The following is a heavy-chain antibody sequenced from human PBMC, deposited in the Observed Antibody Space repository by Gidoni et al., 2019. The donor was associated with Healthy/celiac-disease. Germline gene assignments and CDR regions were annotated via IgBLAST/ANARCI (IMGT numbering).Heavy chain of an antibody. Sequence: GLEWMGIIYPGDSDTRYSPSFQGQVTISADKSISTAYLQWSSLKASDTAMYYCARHGIAAAGPQTGGHSAVDYWGQGTLVTVSS. V-gene: IGHV5-51*01. CDR2: IYPGDSDT. D-gene: IGHD6-13*01. J-gene: IGHJ4*02. CDR3: ARHGIAAAGPQTGGHSAVDY.